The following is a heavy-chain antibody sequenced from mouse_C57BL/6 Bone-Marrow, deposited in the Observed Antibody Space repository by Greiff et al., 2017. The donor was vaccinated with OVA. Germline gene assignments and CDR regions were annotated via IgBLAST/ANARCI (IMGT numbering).Heavy chain of an antibody. D-gene: IGHD1-1*01. CDR1: EYEFPSHD. Sequence: EVKLVESGGGLVQPGESLKLSCESNEYEFPSHDMSWVRKTPEKRLELVAAINSDGGSTYYPDTMERRFIISRDNTKKTLYLQMSSLRSEDTALYYCASFYYYGSSYRFAYWGQGTLVTVSA. CDR3: ASFYYYGSSYRFAY. V-gene: IGHV5-2*01. CDR2: INSDGGST. J-gene: IGHJ3*01.